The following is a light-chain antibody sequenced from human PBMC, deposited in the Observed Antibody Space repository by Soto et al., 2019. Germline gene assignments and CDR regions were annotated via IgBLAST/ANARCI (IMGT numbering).Light chain of an antibody. CDR1: QSVSSN. CDR3: LQYNNWPPYT. V-gene: IGKV3-15*01. Sequence: EIVMTQSPATLSVSPGERATLSCRASQSVSSNLAWYQQKPGQAPRLLIYGASTRATGIPARFSGSGSGTECTPTISSLQSEDFAVYYCLQYNNWPPYTFGQGTKLEIK. J-gene: IGKJ2*01. CDR2: GAS.